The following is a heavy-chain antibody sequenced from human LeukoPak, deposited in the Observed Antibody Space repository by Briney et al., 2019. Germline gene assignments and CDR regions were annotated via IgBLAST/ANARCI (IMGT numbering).Heavy chain of an antibody. CDR3: AKDERPVLRFLEWPGDWFDP. CDR2: ISGNGGST. D-gene: IGHD3-3*01. Sequence: PGGSLRLSCAASGFTFSSYAMSWVRQAPGKGLEWVSAISGNGGSTYYADSVKGRFTISRDNSKNTLYVQMNSLRAEDTAVYYCAKDERPVLRFLEWPGDWFDPWGQGTLVTVSS. CDR1: GFTFSSYA. V-gene: IGHV3-23*01. J-gene: IGHJ5*02.